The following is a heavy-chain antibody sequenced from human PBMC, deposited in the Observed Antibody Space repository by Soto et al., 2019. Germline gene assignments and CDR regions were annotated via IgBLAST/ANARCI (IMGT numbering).Heavy chain of an antibody. J-gene: IGHJ4*02. V-gene: IGHV3-30-3*01. CDR1: GFTFSSYA. Sequence: PGGSLRLSCAASGFTFSSYAMHWVRQAPGKGLEWVAVISYDGSNKYYADSVKGRFTISRDNSKNTLYLQMNSLGAEDTAVYYCASLDSGSLDYWGQGTLVTVSS. CDR3: ASLDSGSLDY. D-gene: IGHD1-26*01. CDR2: ISYDGSNK.